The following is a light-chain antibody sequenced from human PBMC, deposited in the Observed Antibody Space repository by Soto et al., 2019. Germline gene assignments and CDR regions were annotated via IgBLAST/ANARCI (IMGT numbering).Light chain of an antibody. J-gene: IGLJ2*01. CDR3: QSYDSSLSGHVV. Sequence: QSVLTQPPSVSGAPGQXXTISCTGSSSNIGAGYDVHWYQQLPGTAPKLLIYGNSNRPSGVPDRFSGSKSGTSASLAITGLQAEDEADYYCQSYDSSLSGHVVFGGGTKVTVL. V-gene: IGLV1-40*01. CDR1: SSNIGAGYD. CDR2: GNS.